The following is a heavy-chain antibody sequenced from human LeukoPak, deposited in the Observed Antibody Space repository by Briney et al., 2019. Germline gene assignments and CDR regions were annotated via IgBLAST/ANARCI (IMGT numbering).Heavy chain of an antibody. V-gene: IGHV3-30*18. CDR3: AKDVNDYGDYFGAFDI. CDR2: ISYDGSNK. Sequence: GGSLRLSCAASGFTFSSYGMHWVRQAPGKGLEWVAVISYDGSNKYYADSVKGRFTISRDNSKNTLYLQMNSLRAEDTAVYYCAKDVNDYGDYFGAFDIWGQGTMVTVSS. D-gene: IGHD4-17*01. CDR1: GFTFSSYG. J-gene: IGHJ3*02.